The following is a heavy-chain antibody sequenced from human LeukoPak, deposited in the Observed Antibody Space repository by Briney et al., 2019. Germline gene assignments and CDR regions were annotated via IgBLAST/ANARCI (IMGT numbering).Heavy chain of an antibody. D-gene: IGHD6-6*01. Sequence: SETLSLTCSVSGVSLSDTYWSWIRQSPGKAMEWIGYVSDRGGASYNPSLKGRVTISPDTSKNQFSLKLNSVTAADTAVYYCATNALLVPSTFDSWGRGTLVTVSS. CDR2: VSDRGGA. CDR1: GVSLSDTY. CDR3: ATNALLVPSTFDS. J-gene: IGHJ4*02. V-gene: IGHV4-59*12.